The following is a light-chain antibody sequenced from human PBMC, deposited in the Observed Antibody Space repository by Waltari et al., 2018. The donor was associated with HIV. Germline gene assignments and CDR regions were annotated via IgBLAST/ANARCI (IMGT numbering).Light chain of an antibody. CDR2: AAS. V-gene: IGKV1-39*01. CDR3: QQSYGSPFT. CDR1: QSISSY. Sequence: DIRVTQSPSSLSASVRDRVTITCRASQSISSYLNWYQQKPGTAPKLLMSAASSLQSGVPSRFSGNGSGTDFTLTISSLQPEDFATYYCQQSYGSPFTFGPGSKLHIK. J-gene: IGKJ3*01.